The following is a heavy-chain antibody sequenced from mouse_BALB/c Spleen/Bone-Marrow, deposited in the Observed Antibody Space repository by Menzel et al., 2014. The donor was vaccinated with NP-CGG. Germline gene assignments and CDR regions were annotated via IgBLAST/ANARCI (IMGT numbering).Heavy chain of an antibody. J-gene: IGHJ3*01. D-gene: IGHD2-4*01. CDR2: ICDGGNYT. CDR3: VRDGDYKYAWFGY. CDR1: GFPFSGFY. Sequence: VKLEESGGGLVKTGGSLKLSCAASGFPFSGFYMYWVRQTPGKRLEWVEHICDGGNYTCYPDSVKGRFTISRNNARNNLYLQMSSLKSEDAAMYYCVRDGDYKYAWFGYWGQGTLVPVSA. V-gene: IGHV5-4*02.